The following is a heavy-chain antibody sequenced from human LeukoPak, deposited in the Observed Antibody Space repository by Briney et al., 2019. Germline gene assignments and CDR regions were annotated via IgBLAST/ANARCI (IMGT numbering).Heavy chain of an antibody. CDR1: GYSFTSHG. J-gene: IGHJ6*02. V-gene: IGHV1-18*01. CDR2: ISPYTNNT. D-gene: IGHD3-3*01. CDR3: TIGTGNFVPRGYYYGLDV. Sequence: GASVKVSCKVSGYSFTSHGITWVRQAPGPGLEWLGWISPYTNNTNYARKFQGRVAMTTDIPTTTACMELRSLRSDDTAVYYCTIGTGNFVPRGYYYGLDVWGQGTTVTVSS.